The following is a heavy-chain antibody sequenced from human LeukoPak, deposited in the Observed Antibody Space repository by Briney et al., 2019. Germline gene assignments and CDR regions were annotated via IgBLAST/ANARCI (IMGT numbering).Heavy chain of an antibody. D-gene: IGHD5-12*01. CDR2: ISYDGSNK. CDR3: AKDRNSRGYDSFDY. Sequence: GGSLRLSCAASGFTFSSYGMHWVRQAPGKGLEWVAVISYDGSNKYYADSVEGRFTISRDNSKNTLYLQMNSLRAEDTAVYYCAKDRNSRGYDSFDYWGQGTLVTVSS. J-gene: IGHJ4*02. CDR1: GFTFSSYG. V-gene: IGHV3-30*18.